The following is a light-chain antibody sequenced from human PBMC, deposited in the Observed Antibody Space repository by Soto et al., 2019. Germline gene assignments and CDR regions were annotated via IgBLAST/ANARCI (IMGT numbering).Light chain of an antibody. CDR3: QQSSDFPLT. Sequence: DIQMTQSPSSLSASVGDRVTITCRASQSIISYLNRYQQKPGKAPKLLIYAASSLQSGVPSRFSGSESGTDFSLTISSLQPEDFATYFCQQSSDFPLTFGGGTKVDIK. V-gene: IGKV1-39*01. CDR2: AAS. CDR1: QSIISY. J-gene: IGKJ4*01.